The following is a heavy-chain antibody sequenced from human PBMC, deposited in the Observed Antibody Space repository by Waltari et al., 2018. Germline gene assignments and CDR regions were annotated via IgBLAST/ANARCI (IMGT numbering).Heavy chain of an antibody. D-gene: IGHD3-9*01. CDR3: ARGQYKSDRTGYYYLHY. CDR1: GFGVRRYP. V-gene: IGHV3-21*02. J-gene: IGHJ4*02. Sequence: EVQLVESGGGLVKPGGSLTPSCPGSGFGVRRYPMSWVRQAPGKGLEWVSAISSSSSSLYYADSVKGRFTISGDNAKNSLFLQMNSLRAEDTAVYYCARGQYKSDRTGYYYLHYWGQGTLVTVSS. CDR2: ISSSSSSL.